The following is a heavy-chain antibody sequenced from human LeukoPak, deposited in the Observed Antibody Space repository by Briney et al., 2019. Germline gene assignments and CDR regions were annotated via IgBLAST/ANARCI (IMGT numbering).Heavy chain of an antibody. CDR3: ARDRADYYDSSGYQYPEGFDY. V-gene: IGHV4-30-2*01. CDR2: IYHSGST. J-gene: IGHJ4*02. Sequence: SETLSLTCTVSGGSISSGGYYWSWIRQPPGKGLEWIGYIYHSGSTYYNPSLKSRVTISVDTSKNQFSLKLSSVTAADTAVYYCARDRADYYDSSGYQYPEGFDYWGQGTLVTVSS. D-gene: IGHD3-22*01. CDR1: GGSISSGGYY.